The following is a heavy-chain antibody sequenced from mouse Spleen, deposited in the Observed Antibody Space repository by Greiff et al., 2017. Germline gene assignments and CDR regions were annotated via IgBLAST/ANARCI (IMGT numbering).Heavy chain of an antibody. J-gene: IGHJ3*01. V-gene: IGHV1-53*01. Sequence: VQLQQPGTELVKPGASAKLSCKASGYNFTRYWVHWVKQRPGQGLEWIGTINPSNGGTNYNEKFKSKATLTVDKSSSTAYMQLSSLTSEDSAVYYCTRQGELSWFAYWGQGTLVTVSA. CDR3: TRQGELSWFAY. CDR2: INPSNGGT. CDR1: GYNFTRYW.